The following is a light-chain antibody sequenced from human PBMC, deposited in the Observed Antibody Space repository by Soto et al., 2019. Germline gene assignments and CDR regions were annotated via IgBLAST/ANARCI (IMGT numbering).Light chain of an antibody. CDR2: GAS. CDR1: QSVSSN. CDR3: QQYGSSPPGT. Sequence: EIVLTQAPGTLSLCPGERATLSCMASQSVSSNLAWYQQKPGQAPRLLIYGASTRATGIPDRFSGSGSGTDFTLTISRLEPEDFAVYYCQQYGSSPPGTFGQGTKVDIK. V-gene: IGKV3-20*01. J-gene: IGKJ1*01.